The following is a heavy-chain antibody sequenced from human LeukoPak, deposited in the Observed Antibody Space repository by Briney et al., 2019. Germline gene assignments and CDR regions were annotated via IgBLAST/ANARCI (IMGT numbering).Heavy chain of an antibody. Sequence: GGSLRLSCAASGFTFSSYSMNWVRQAPGKGLEWVSSISTSSSYIYYADSVKGRFTISRDNAKNSLYLQMSSLRAEDTAVYYCAVRGYSGYDNFDYWGQGTLVTVSS. J-gene: IGHJ4*02. CDR3: AVRGYSGYDNFDY. V-gene: IGHV3-21*01. CDR2: ISTSSSYI. CDR1: GFTFSSYS. D-gene: IGHD5-12*01.